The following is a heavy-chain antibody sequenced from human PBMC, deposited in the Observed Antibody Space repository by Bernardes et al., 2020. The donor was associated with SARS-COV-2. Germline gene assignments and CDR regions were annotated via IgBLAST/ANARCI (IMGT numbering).Heavy chain of an antibody. CDR1: GGTFSNNG. D-gene: IGHD3-16*01. CDR3: AREPGGGPDAPDVDGMDV. J-gene: IGHJ6*02. CDR2: IIPILGTA. V-gene: IGHV1-69*13. Sequence: SVKVSCRASGGTFSNNGIGWVRQAPGQGLEWMGGIIPILGTANYAQKFQGRVTISADDSTGTVYMEVSSLRSEDTAVYYCAREPGGGPDAPDVDGMDVWGQGTTVIVSS.